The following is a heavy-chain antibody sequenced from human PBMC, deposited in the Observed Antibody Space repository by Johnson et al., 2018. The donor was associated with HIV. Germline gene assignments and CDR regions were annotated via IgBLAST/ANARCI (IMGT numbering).Heavy chain of an antibody. CDR3: ARGRISMKVVDLRGGGFDI. V-gene: IGHV3-30*04. CDR2: ISFDGGTK. Sequence: QEQLVESGGGVVQPGRSMRLSCAASGLNFSDYSMHWVRQAPGKGLEWVAIISFDGGTKYYADSVKGRFTISRDNSNNTLYLQMNSLRVEDTAVYPCARGRISMKVVDLRGGGFDIWGQGTMVTVSS. CDR1: GLNFSDYS. J-gene: IGHJ3*02. D-gene: IGHD3-22*01.